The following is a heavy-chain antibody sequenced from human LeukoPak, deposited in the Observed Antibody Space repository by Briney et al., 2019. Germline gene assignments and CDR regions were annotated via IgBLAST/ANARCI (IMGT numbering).Heavy chain of an antibody. CDR3: ARGQGSGGHWYYFDY. J-gene: IGHJ4*02. V-gene: IGHV3-48*02. CDR2: IGTSSSPI. CDR1: GFTFSGYS. D-gene: IGHD2-21*02. Sequence: PGGSLRLSCAASGFTFSGYSMNWVRQAPGKGLEWVSYIGTSSSPIYYADSVKGRFSISRDNAKNSLYLQMKSLRDEDTAVYYCARGQGSGGHWYYFDYWGQGTLVTVSS.